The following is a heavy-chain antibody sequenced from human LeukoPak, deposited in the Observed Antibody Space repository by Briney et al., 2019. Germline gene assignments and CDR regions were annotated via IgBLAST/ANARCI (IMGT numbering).Heavy chain of an antibody. CDR2: ISSDGTFK. CDR3: AKDRVAAAGMGALVF. J-gene: IGHJ4*02. Sequence: GGSLRLSCAASGFTFSSYGMHWVRQAPGKGLEWVAVISSDGTFKYYADPMKGRFTISRDNSKNTLYLQMNSLRAEDTAFYYCAKDRVAAAGMGALVFWGQGTLVTVSS. V-gene: IGHV3-30*18. CDR1: GFTFSSYG. D-gene: IGHD6-13*01.